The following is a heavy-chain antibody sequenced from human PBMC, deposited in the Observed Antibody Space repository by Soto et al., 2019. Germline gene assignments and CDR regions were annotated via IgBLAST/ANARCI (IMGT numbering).Heavy chain of an antibody. CDR3: ARDRAVAGRYGYFDY. V-gene: IGHV3-30-3*01. CDR1: GFTFSRYS. Sequence: GGALRLSCAASGFTFSRYSMPWGRQAPGKGLEWVAVISYDGSNKYYADSVKGRFTISRDNSKNTLYLQVNSLRAEDTAVYYCARDRAVAGRYGYFDYWGQGTLVTVSS. J-gene: IGHJ4*02. CDR2: ISYDGSNK. D-gene: IGHD6-19*01.